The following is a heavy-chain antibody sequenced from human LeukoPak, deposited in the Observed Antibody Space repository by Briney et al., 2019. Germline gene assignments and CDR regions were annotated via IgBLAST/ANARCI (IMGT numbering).Heavy chain of an antibody. CDR1: GPTFKNSW. CDR3: ARGHWGLDP. V-gene: IGHV3-7*03. Sequence: QPGGSLRLSCAVFGPTFKNSWMTWVRQAPGKGLEWVATLNQDGGEKYYVDSVKGRFTISRDNAKNSLYLQMNSLRADDTAVYYCARGHWGLDPWGQGTLVIVSS. CDR2: LNQDGGEK. D-gene: IGHD7-27*01. J-gene: IGHJ5*02.